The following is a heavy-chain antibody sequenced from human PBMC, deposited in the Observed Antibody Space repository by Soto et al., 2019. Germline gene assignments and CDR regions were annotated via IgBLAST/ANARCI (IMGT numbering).Heavy chain of an antibody. Sequence: GGSLRLSCEASGFTFSGFDMHWIRQPTGKGLEWVSSIGTAGDTYYAVSVKGRFTISRDNAKNSLSLQMNSLRAGDMAVYFCAKSQEIGTHFFDSWGQGTQVTVSS. CDR2: IGTAGDT. CDR3: AKSQEIGTHFFDS. V-gene: IGHV3-13*01. CDR1: GFTFSGFD. J-gene: IGHJ4*02. D-gene: IGHD6-13*01.